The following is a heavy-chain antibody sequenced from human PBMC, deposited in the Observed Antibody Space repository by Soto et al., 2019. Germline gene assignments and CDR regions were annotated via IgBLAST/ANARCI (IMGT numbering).Heavy chain of an antibody. V-gene: IGHV3-74*03. D-gene: IGHD1-26*01. J-gene: IGHJ4*02. CDR1: GFIFSSFW. CDR3: ARGGSFRFDY. CDR2: INTDGSIT. Sequence: GGSLRLSCAASGFIFSSFWIQWVRQVPGKGLEWVSRINTDGSITTYADSVKGRFTISRDNAKNTVFLQMNSLRAEDTAVYYCARGGSFRFDYWGQGALVTVSS.